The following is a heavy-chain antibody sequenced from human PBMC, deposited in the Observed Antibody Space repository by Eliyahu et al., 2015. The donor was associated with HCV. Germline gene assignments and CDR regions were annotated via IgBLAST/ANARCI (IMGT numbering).Heavy chain of an antibody. CDR1: GFTFSSYA. CDR3: AKGPLGY. CDR2: ISGSGGRP. J-gene: IGHJ4*02. Sequence: EVQLLESGGGLVQPGGSLRLSCAASGFTFSSYAMSWVRQAPGKGLEWVSAISGSGGRPFLPDSVKGRFTISRDNSKNTLYLQMNSLRAEDTAVYYCAKGPLGYWGQGTLVTVSS. V-gene: IGHV3-23*01.